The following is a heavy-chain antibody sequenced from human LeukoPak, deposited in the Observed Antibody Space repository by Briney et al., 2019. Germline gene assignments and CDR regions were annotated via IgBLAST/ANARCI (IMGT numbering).Heavy chain of an antibody. CDR3: ARDQVWRWLQSREIAFDI. Sequence: PGGSLRLSCAASGFTFSSYAMHWVRQAPGKGLEWVAVISYDGSNKYYADSVKGRFTISRDNSKNTLYLQMNSLRAEDTAVYYCARDQVWRWLQSREIAFDIWGQGTMVTVSS. CDR2: ISYDGSNK. CDR1: GFTFSSYA. D-gene: IGHD5-24*01. V-gene: IGHV3-30-3*01. J-gene: IGHJ3*02.